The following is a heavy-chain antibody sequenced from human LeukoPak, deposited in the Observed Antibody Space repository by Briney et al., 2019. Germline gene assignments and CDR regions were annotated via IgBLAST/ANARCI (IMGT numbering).Heavy chain of an antibody. D-gene: IGHD6-19*01. CDR3: ARERGVAVAGEGVDP. CDR2: INPSGGST. Sequence: ASVKVSCKASGYTFTNFGISWVRQAPGQGLEWMGIINPSGGSTSYAQKFQGRVTLTRDTSTSTVYMELSSLRSEDTAVYYCARERGVAVAGEGVDPWGQGTLVTVSS. J-gene: IGHJ5*02. CDR1: GYTFTNFG. V-gene: IGHV1-46*01.